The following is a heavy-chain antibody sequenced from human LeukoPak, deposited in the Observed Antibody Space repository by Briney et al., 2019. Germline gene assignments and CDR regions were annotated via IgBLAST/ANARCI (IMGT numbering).Heavy chain of an antibody. CDR3: ARVMAVRREALNWFDP. Sequence: SETLSLTCTVSGGSISSSGSYWGWNRQPPGQGLEWIIRFYYSSNTYNPSLKSRVTISVDTSKNQFYLNMTTVNAADTAIYYCARVMAVRREALNWFDPWGQGSLVTVSS. D-gene: IGHD6-6*01. J-gene: IGHJ5*02. CDR2: FYYSSNT. CDR1: GGSISSSGSY. V-gene: IGHV4-39*07.